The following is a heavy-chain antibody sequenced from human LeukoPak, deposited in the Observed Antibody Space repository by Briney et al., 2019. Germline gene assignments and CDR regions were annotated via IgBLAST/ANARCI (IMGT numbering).Heavy chain of an antibody. CDR3: ARQSGYENYYYYGMDV. D-gene: IGHD5-12*01. V-gene: IGHV5-51*01. CDR2: IYPGDSDT. J-gene: IGHJ6*02. CDR1: GYSFTSYW. Sequence: GESLKISCKGSGYSFTSYWIGWVRQMPGKGLEWMRIIYPGDSDTRYSPSFQGQVTISADKSISTAYLQWSSLKASDTAMYYCARQSGYENYYYYGMDVWGQGTTVTVSS.